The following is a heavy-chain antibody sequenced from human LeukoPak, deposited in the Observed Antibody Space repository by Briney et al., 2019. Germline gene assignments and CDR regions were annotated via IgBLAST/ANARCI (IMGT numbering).Heavy chain of an antibody. J-gene: IGHJ4*02. CDR2: TSGSGGST. CDR3: AKGYCSGGSCYSFDY. D-gene: IGHD2-15*01. Sequence: GGSPRLSCAASGFTFSNFALSWVRQAPGKGLEWVSATSGSGGSTYYADSVKGRFTISRDNSKSTLYLQMNSLRAEDSAVYYCAKGYCSGGSCYSFDYWGQGTLVTVSS. V-gene: IGHV3-23*01. CDR1: GFTFSNFA.